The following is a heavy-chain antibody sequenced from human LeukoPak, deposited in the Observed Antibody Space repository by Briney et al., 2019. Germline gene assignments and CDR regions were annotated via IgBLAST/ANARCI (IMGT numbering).Heavy chain of an antibody. Sequence: ASVKVSCKASVGTFSSYAISWVRQAPGQGLEWMGRIIPILGIANYAQKFQGRVTITADKSTSTAYMELSSLRSEDTAVYYCANPEAGTGPYDAFDIWGQGTMVTVSS. CDR2: IIPILGIA. V-gene: IGHV1-69*04. J-gene: IGHJ3*02. D-gene: IGHD6-13*01. CDR1: VGTFSSYA. CDR3: ANPEAGTGPYDAFDI.